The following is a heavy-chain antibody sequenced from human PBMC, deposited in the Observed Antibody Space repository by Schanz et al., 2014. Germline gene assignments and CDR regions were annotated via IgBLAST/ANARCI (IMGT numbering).Heavy chain of an antibody. CDR2: IWYDENNK. J-gene: IGHJ6*02. V-gene: IGHV3-33*01. CDR3: ARDFEDRRGYGSGYCLEDWMDV. D-gene: IGHD3-10*01. CDR1: GFTFSSYG. Sequence: QVQLVESGGGVVQFGRSLRLSCVASGFTFSSYGMHWVRQAPGKGLEWVAVIWYDENNKYYADSVKGRFTMSRDNSKNTLYLQMNSLRAEDAAVDYCARDFEDRRGYGSGYCLEDWMDVWGRGTTVTVSS.